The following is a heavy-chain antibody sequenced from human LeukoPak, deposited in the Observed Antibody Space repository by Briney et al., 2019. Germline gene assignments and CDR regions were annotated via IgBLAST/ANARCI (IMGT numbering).Heavy chain of an antibody. CDR3: ARVGYSGYDSPYYYMDV. V-gene: IGHV3-43*01. CDR1: GFTFDRFT. J-gene: IGHJ6*03. Sequence: GGSLRLSCAASGFTFDRFTIHWVRQTPGKGLEWVSLINRRGHTFYADSVKGRFTISRDNSKNTLYLQMGSLRAEDMAVYYCARVGYSGYDSPYYYMDVWGKGTTVTISS. D-gene: IGHD5-12*01. CDR2: INRRGHT.